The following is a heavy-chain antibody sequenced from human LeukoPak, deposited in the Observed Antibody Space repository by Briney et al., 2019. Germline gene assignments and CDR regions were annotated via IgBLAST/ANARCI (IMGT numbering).Heavy chain of an antibody. CDR2: ISASGGTT. CDR1: GFTFSSCA. V-gene: IGHV3-23*01. Sequence: GGSLRLSCAASGFTFSSCAMSWVRQAPGKGLEWVSGISASGGTTYYADSVKGRFTISRDNAKNSLYLQMNSLRAEDTAVYYCARDYAPRYYYDSSGYPPGGYAFDIWGQGTMVTVSS. CDR3: ARDYAPRYYYDSSGYPPGGYAFDI. J-gene: IGHJ3*02. D-gene: IGHD3-22*01.